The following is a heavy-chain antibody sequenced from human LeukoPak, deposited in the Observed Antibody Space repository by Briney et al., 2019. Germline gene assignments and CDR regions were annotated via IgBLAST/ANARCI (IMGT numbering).Heavy chain of an antibody. J-gene: IGHJ4*02. CDR3: ARGGNGYAY. CDR2: ISYDGSNK. CDR1: GFTFSIYG. D-gene: IGHD2-8*01. Sequence: GGSLRLSCVASGFTFSIYGMHWVRQAPGKGLEWVAVISYDGSNKYYADSVKGRFTISRDNSKNTLYLQMNSLRAEDTAVYYCARGGNGYAYWGQGTLVTVSS. V-gene: IGHV3-30*03.